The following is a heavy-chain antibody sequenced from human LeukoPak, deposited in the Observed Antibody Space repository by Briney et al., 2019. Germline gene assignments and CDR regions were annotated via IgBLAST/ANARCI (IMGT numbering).Heavy chain of an antibody. Sequence: SCKASGGTFSSYAMSWVRQAPGKGLEWVSAISGSGGSTYYADSVKGRFTISRDNSKNTLYLQMNSLRAEDTAVYYCAKDSPSIAAAGPLEYFQHWGQGTLVTVSS. V-gene: IGHV3-23*01. CDR2: ISGSGGST. CDR1: GGTFSSYA. D-gene: IGHD6-13*01. CDR3: AKDSPSIAAAGPLEYFQH. J-gene: IGHJ1*01.